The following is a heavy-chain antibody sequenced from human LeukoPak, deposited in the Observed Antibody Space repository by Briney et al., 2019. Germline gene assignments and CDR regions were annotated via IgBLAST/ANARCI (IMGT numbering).Heavy chain of an antibody. V-gene: IGHV3-74*03. Sequence: PGGSLRLSCAASGFTFSSYWMHWVRQASGKGLVWVSRINSDGSSETYADSVKGRFTISRDNAKSTLYVQMNSLRAEDTAVYYCAREDPYSEGMDVWGQGTSVTVSS. J-gene: IGHJ6*02. CDR2: INSDGSSE. CDR3: AREDPYSEGMDV. CDR1: GFTFSSYW. D-gene: IGHD3-9*01.